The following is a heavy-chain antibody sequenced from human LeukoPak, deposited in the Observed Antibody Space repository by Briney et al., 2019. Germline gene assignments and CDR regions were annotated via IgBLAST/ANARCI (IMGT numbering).Heavy chain of an antibody. J-gene: IGHJ5*02. CDR2: IYYSGST. CDR1: GGSISSYY. CDR3: ARQIRFLVPFDP. Sequence: NPSETLSLTCTVSGGSISSYYWSWIRQPPGKGLEWIGYIYYSGSTNYNPSLKSRVTISVDTFKNQFSLKLSSVTAADTAVYYCARQIRFLVPFDPWGQGTLVTVSS. D-gene: IGHD3-3*01. V-gene: IGHV4-59*01.